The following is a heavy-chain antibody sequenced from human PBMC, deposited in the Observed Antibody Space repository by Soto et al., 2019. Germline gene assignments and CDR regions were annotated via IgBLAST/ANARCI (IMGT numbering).Heavy chain of an antibody. CDR1: GGSFSGYY. Sequence: QVQLQQWGAGLLKPSETLSLTCAVYGGSFSGYYWSWIRQPPGKGLEWIGEINHSGSTNYNPSLKSRVTISVDTSKNQFSLKLSSVTAADTAVYYCARGAGYVWGSYRYGGYFDYWGQGTLVTVSS. CDR2: INHSGST. CDR3: ARGAGYVWGSYRYGGYFDY. D-gene: IGHD3-16*02. J-gene: IGHJ4*02. V-gene: IGHV4-34*01.